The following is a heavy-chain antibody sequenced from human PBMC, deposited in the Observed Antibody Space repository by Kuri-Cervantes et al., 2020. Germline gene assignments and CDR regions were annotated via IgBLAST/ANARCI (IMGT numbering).Heavy chain of an antibody. CDR3: TRPVYCSSTSCYGQEY. J-gene: IGHJ4*02. D-gene: IGHD2-2*01. V-gene: IGHV1-18*04. CDR1: GYTFTSYY. Sequence: ASVKVSCKASGYTFTSYYMHWVRQAPGQGLEWMGWISAYNGNTNYAQKFQGRVTITADESTSTAYMELSSLRSDDTAVYYCTRPVYCSSTSCYGQEYWGQGTLVTVSS. CDR2: ISAYNGNT.